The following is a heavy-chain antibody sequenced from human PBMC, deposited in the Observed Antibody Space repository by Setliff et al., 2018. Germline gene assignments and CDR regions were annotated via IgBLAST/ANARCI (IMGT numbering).Heavy chain of an antibody. CDR2: INHSGST. CDR1: GASFSDYY. J-gene: IGHJ4*02. CDR3: RVWVTMIEVDS. D-gene: IGHD3-22*01. V-gene: IGHV4-34*01. Sequence: PSETLSLTCTVSGASFSDYYWGWIRQPPGKGLEWIAEINHSGSTNYNPSLKSRVTISVDTSKNQFSLKLTSVTAADTAVYYCRVWVTMIEVDSWAQGTLVTVSS.